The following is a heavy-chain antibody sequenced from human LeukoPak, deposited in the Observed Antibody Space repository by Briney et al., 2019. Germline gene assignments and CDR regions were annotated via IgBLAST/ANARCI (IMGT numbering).Heavy chain of an antibody. D-gene: IGHD6-13*01. CDR2: ISGSGGST. J-gene: IGHJ5*02. CDR1: GFTFSSYA. CDR3: AKSSSRIAAAGTGWFDP. V-gene: IGHV3-23*01. Sequence: GGSLRLSCAASGFTFSSYAMSWVRHAPGKGLEWVSAISGSGGSTYYADSVKGRFTISRDNSKNTLYLQMNSLRAEDTAVYYCAKSSSRIAAAGTGWFDPWGQGTLVTVSS.